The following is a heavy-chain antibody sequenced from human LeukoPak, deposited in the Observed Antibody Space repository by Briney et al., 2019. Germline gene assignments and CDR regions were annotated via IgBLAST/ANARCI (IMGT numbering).Heavy chain of an antibody. J-gene: IGHJ4*02. D-gene: IGHD2-2*03. CDR3: ARGRGYCSSTSCYPFDY. Sequence: SQTLSLTCAVSGGSISSGGYSWSWIRQPPGKGLEWIGYIYHSGSTYYNPSLKSRVTISVDRSKSQFSLKLSSVTAADTAVYYCARGRGYCSSTSCYPFDYWGQGTLVTVSS. V-gene: IGHV4-30-2*01. CDR2: IYHSGST. CDR1: GGSISSGGYS.